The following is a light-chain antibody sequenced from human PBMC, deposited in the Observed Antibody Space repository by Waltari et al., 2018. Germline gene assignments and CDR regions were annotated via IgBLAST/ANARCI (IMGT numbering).Light chain of an antibody. CDR1: SLRTSY. CDR3: SSRNGRENDVI. J-gene: IGLJ2*01. CDR2: GKD. Sequence: SFELTQAPAVSVALGQTVRITCQGDSLRTSYASWYQLKPGQAPLLVMYGKDKRPSGIPDRISGYSSGTTSSLTITGAQAEDEADYYCSSRNGRENDVIVAGGTKLTVL. V-gene: IGLV3-19*01.